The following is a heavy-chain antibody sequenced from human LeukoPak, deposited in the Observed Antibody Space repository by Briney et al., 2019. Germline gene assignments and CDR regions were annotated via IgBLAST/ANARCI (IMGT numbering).Heavy chain of an antibody. Sequence: GGSLRLSCAASGFTFSSYWMHWVRQAPGKGLVWVSRISSDGTSTSYADSVKGRFTISRDNAKNTLYLQMNSLRAEDTAVYHCTRVHYGDYVDYWGQGTLVTVPS. V-gene: IGHV3-74*01. D-gene: IGHD4-17*01. J-gene: IGHJ4*02. CDR2: ISSDGTST. CDR3: TRVHYGDYVDY. CDR1: GFTFSSYW.